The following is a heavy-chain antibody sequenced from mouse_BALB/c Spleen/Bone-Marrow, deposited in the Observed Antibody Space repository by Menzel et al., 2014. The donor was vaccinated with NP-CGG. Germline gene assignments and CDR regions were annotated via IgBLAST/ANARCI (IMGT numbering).Heavy chain of an antibody. CDR1: GYTFNSYW. D-gene: IGHD2-1*01. V-gene: IGHV1S81*02. CDR2: INPSNGRT. CDR3: ARGRVFYGSLFDY. Sequence: VQLQQSGAELVKPGASVKLSCTASGYTFNSYWMLWVRQRPGQGLEWIGEINPSNGRTNYNERFKNKATLTVARSSSTAYMQLSSLTSGDSAVYFCARGRVFYGSLFDYWGQGTTLTVSS. J-gene: IGHJ2*01.